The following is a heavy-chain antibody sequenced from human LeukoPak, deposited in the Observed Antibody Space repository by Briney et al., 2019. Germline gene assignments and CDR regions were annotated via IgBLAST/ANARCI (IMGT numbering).Heavy chain of an antibody. CDR3: ARDPYSGNYGAYYYYMDV. J-gene: IGHJ6*03. CDR2: IKQDGSEK. V-gene: IGHV3-7*01. CDR1: GFTFSSYW. Sequence: GGSLRLSCAASGFTFSSYWMSWVRQAPGKGLEWVANIKQDGSEKYYVDSEKGRFTISRDNAKSSLYLQMDSLRAEDTAVYYCARDPYSGNYGAYYYYMDVWGKGTTVTISS. D-gene: IGHD1-26*01.